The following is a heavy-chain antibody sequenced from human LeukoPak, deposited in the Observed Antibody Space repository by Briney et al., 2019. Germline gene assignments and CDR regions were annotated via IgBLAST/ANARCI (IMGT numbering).Heavy chain of an antibody. CDR3: ARGYCSGGSCYSWFDY. CDR1: GGTFSSYA. D-gene: IGHD2-15*01. V-gene: IGHV1-69*13. Sequence: ASVKVSCKASGGTFSSYAISWVRQAPGQGLEWMGGIIPIFGTANYAQKFQGRVTITADESTSTAYMELSSLRSEDTAVYYCARGYCSGGSCYSWFDYWGQGTLVTVSS. J-gene: IGHJ4*02. CDR2: IIPIFGTA.